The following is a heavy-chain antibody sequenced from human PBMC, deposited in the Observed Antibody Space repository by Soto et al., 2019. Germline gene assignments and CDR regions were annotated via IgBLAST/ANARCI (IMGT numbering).Heavy chain of an antibody. CDR1: GGSISSYY. D-gene: IGHD6-19*01. CDR2: IYYSGST. J-gene: IGHJ6*02. CDR3: ARENWVAGTLGYYYGMDV. V-gene: IGHV4-59*01. Sequence: SETLSLTCTVSGGSISSYYWSWIRQPPGKGLEWIGYIYYSGSTNYNPSLKSRVTISVDTSKNQFSLKLSSVTAADTAVYYCARENWVAGTLGYYYGMDVWGQGTTVTVSS.